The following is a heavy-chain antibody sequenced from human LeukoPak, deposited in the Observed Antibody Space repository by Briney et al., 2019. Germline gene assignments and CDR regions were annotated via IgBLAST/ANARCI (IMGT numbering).Heavy chain of an antibody. V-gene: IGHV3-53*05. Sequence: GGSLRLSCAASGFTVSSNYMSWVRQAPGKGLEWVSVIYSGDNTYYADSVKGRFTISIDNSKNTLYLQMNSLRAEDTAVYYCVRREYCISTSCPTTFDYWGQGTLVTVSS. CDR1: GFTVSSNY. J-gene: IGHJ4*02. CDR3: VRREYCISTSCPTTFDY. D-gene: IGHD2-2*01. CDR2: IYSGDNT.